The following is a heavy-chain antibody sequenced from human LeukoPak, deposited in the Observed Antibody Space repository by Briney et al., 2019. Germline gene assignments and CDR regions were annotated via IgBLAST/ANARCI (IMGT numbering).Heavy chain of an antibody. CDR1: GYTLTELS. D-gene: IGHD2-15*01. CDR2: FDPKDGET. V-gene: IGHV1-24*01. J-gene: IGHJ4*02. Sequence: AASVKVSCKVSGYTLTELSMHWVRQPAGKGLEWMGGFDPKDGETIYAQKFQGRVTMTTDTSTSTAYMELRSLRSDDTAVYYCARYKDCSGGSCYSRYFDYWGQGTLVTVSS. CDR3: ARYKDCSGGSCYSRYFDY.